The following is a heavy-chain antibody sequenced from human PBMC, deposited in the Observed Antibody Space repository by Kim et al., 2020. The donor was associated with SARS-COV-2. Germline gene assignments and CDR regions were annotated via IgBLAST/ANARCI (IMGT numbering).Heavy chain of an antibody. J-gene: IGHJ4*02. CDR3: ARRGIYYYGSGSYYPFDY. Sequence: TSRVTVSVDTSKNQFYLKLSSVTAADTAVYYCARRGIYYYGSGSYYPFDYWGQGTLVTVSS. V-gene: IGHV4-34*01. D-gene: IGHD3-10*01.